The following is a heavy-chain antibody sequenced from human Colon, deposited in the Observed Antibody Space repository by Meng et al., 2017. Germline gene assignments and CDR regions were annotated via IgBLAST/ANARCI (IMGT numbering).Heavy chain of an antibody. J-gene: IGHJ4*02. CDR2: MSDSGTT. CDR1: GGSIKSGGYH. CDR3: ARDTLYGTDY. V-gene: IGHV4-31*03. D-gene: IGHD4-17*01. Sequence: QVHLHESGPGLVRPLDDLSPVCTVSGGSIKSGGYHWSWVRQHPGKGLEYIGFMSDSGTTDYNPSLRSRVSISEIGSSKNQFSLTLRSVTAADTATYFCARDTLYGTDYWGQGVLVTVSS.